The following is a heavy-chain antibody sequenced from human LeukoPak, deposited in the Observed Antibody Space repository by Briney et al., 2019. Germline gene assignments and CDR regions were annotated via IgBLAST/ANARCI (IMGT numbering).Heavy chain of an antibody. V-gene: IGHV3-21*01. CDR3: ARDLRGIFGVVITFDY. CDR1: GFTFSSYS. D-gene: IGHD3-3*01. CDR2: ISSSSSYI. J-gene: IGHJ4*02. Sequence: GGSLRRSCAASGFTFSSYSMNWVRQAPGKGLEWVSSISSSSSYIYYADSVKGRFTISRDNAKNSLYLQMNSLRAEDTAVYYCARDLRGIFGVVITFDYWGQGTLVTVSS.